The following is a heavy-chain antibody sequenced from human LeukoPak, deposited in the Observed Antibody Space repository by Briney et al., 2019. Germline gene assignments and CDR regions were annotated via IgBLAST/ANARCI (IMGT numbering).Heavy chain of an antibody. J-gene: IGHJ4*02. V-gene: IGHV4-61*02. CDR2: VYATGNT. CDR3: ARDRSYYSDTGADY. CDR1: GASINRGTHY. D-gene: IGHD3-22*01. Sequence: SETLSLTCTISGASINRGTHYWSWVRQAAGKGLEWLGRVYATGNTNYNPSLCSRLSISIDTSRNQFSLRLSSVTAADTAIYYCARDRSYYSDTGADYWGQGIMVIVSS.